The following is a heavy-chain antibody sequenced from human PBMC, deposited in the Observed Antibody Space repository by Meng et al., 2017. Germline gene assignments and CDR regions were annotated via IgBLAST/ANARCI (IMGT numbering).Heavy chain of an antibody. CDR3: ARAGGIAAAGIQLWVDP. CDR1: GGSFSGYY. CDR2: INHSGST. Sequence: SETLSLTCAVYGGSFSGYYWSWIRQPPGKGLEWIGEINHSGSTNYNPSLKSRVTISVDTSKNQFSLKLSSVTAADTAVYYCARAGGIAAAGIQLWVDPWGQGTLVTVSS. D-gene: IGHD6-13*01. V-gene: IGHV4-34*01. J-gene: IGHJ5*02.